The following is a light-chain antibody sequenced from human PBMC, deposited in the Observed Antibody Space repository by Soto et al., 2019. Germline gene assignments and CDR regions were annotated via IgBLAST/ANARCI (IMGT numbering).Light chain of an antibody. CDR1: QSVSTN. CDR3: QQYNDWPPWT. Sequence: EVVLTQSPATLSLSPGERASLSCQASQSVSTNLAWYQQKPGQAPSLLIYGASTRATGIPARFSGSGSATEFTLTISSLQSEDFAVYYCQQYNDWPPWTFGQGTKVEIK. CDR2: GAS. J-gene: IGKJ1*01. V-gene: IGKV3D-15*01.